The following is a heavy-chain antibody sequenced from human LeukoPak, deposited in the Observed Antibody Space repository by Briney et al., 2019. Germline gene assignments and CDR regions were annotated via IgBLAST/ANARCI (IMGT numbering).Heavy chain of an antibody. D-gene: IGHD3-10*01. Sequence: KPSETLSLTCTVSGGSISSYYWSWIRQPPGKGLEWIGYIYYSGSTNYNPSLKSRVTISVDTSKNQFSLKLSSVTAADTAVYYCARGPKITMVRGVEGYFDYWGQGTLVTVSS. CDR2: IYYSGST. CDR1: GGSISSYY. J-gene: IGHJ4*02. V-gene: IGHV4-59*01. CDR3: ARGPKITMVRGVEGYFDY.